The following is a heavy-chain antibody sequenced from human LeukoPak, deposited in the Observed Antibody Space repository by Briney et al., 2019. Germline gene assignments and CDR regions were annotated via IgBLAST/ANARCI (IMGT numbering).Heavy chain of an antibody. J-gene: IGHJ4*02. CDR1: GFTFSSYA. V-gene: IGHV3-30-3*01. D-gene: IGHD5-18*01. Sequence: VGSLRVSRAASGFTFSSYAMHWVRQAPGKGLEWVAVISYDGSNKYYADSVKGRFTISRDNSKNTLYLQMNSLRAEDTAVYYCARGTPSSWDTATVDYWGQGPLLPVSS. CDR2: ISYDGSNK. CDR3: ARGTPSSWDTATVDY.